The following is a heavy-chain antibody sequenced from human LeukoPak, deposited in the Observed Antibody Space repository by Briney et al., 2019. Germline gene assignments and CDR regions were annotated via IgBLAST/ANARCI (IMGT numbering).Heavy chain of an antibody. V-gene: IGHV3-7*01. CDR3: ARHTFDGSDSPDAFDI. CDR2: INRGGTEK. CDR1: GFTLSRYW. J-gene: IGHJ3*02. D-gene: IGHD2-21*02. Sequence: GGSLRLSCAASGFTLSRYWMSWVRQAPGKGLEWVANINRGGTEKYHVDSVKGRFTISRDNAKSSLFLQMNSLRAEDTAVYYCARHTFDGSDSPDAFDIWGQGTMVTVSS.